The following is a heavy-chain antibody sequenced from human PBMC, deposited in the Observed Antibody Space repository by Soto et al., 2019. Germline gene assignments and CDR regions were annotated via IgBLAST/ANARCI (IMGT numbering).Heavy chain of an antibody. CDR1: GGTFSSYA. CDR3: ERLALAVAGTDYGMDV. D-gene: IGHD6-19*01. V-gene: IGHV1-69*01. Sequence: QVQMVQSGAEVKKPGSSVKVSCKASGGTFSSYAISWVRQAPGQGLEWMGGIIPIFGTANYAQKFQGRVTITADESTSTAYMELSSLRSEDTAVYYCERLALAVAGTDYGMDVWGQGPTVTVSS. CDR2: IIPIFGTA. J-gene: IGHJ6*02.